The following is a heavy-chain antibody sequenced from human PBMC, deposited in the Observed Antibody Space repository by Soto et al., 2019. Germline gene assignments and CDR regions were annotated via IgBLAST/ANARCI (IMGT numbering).Heavy chain of an antibody. V-gene: IGHV1-8*01. D-gene: IGHD3-22*01. Sequence: VASVEVSCRASGYTFTSYNINWVRQATGQGLEWMGWMNPNSGNTGYAQKFQGRVTMTRNTSIITAYMELSSLRSEDTAVYYCARGWHYYHSSGQDNWGQGTLVTGLL. CDR1: GYTFTSYN. CDR3: ARGWHYYHSSGQDN. CDR2: MNPNSGNT. J-gene: IGHJ4*02.